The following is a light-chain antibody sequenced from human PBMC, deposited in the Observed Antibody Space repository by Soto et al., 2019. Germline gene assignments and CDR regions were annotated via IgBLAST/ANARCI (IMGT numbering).Light chain of an antibody. V-gene: IGKV3D-15*01. Sequence: EIVMTQSPATLSVSPGERATLSCRASQSVSSNFAWYQQRPAQAPRLPIYDVSTRATGVPTRFSGSGSGTEFTLTISSLQSEDFAVYYCQQYHDWPLTFGGGTRVEI. CDR3: QQYHDWPLT. CDR2: DVS. CDR1: QSVSSN. J-gene: IGKJ4*01.